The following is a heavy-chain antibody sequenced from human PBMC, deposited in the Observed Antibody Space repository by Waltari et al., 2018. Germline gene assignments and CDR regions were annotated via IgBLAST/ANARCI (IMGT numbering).Heavy chain of an antibody. V-gene: IGHV1-2*02. Sequence: QVQLMQSGAEVKQPGASVMVSCKASGYRFRGYYMHWVRQAPGQGLVWMGWINPERGGTDYAHKFQGRVTMTRDTAINTFYLELSRLTSDDTAVYYCARDSADWGGNCYPDSWGRGTLVTVSS. CDR3: ARDSADWGGNCYPDS. CDR2: INPERGGT. D-gene: IGHD2-21*02. J-gene: IGHJ4*02. CDR1: GYRFRGYY.